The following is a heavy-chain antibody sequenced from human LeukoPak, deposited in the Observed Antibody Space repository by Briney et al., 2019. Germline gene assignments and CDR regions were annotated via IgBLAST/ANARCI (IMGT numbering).Heavy chain of an antibody. CDR2: ISGGGGNT. V-gene: IGHV3-23*01. D-gene: IGHD1-26*01. J-gene: IGHJ3*02. CDR3: GKNRYSGSLSPFDI. CDR1: KFGFSSYA. Sequence: GSLRLSCAASKFGFSSYAMSWVRQAPGEGLELVSAISGGGGNTYYADSVKGRFTISRDNSKNTLYLQMNSLRAEDTAVYYCGKNRYSGSLSPFDIWGQGTMVTVSS.